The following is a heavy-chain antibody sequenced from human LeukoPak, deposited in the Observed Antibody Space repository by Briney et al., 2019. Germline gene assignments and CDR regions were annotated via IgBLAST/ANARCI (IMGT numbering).Heavy chain of an antibody. D-gene: IGHD3-3*01. V-gene: IGHV4-34*01. Sequence: SETLSLTCAVYSGSFSGYYWSWIRQPPGKGLEWIGEINHSGSTNYNPSLKSRVTISVDTSKNQFSLKLSSVTAADTAVYYCARVSRVRIKGGGYDFWSGYTNPRHIQTCLDYWGQGTLVTVSS. CDR2: INHSGST. J-gene: IGHJ4*02. CDR1: SGSFSGYY. CDR3: ARVSRVRIKGGGYDFWSGYTNPRHIQTCLDY.